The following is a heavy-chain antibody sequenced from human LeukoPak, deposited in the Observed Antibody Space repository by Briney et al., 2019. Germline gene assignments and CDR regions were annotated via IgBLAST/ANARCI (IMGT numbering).Heavy chain of an antibody. CDR3: ARDLYYYGSRSNWFDP. CDR2: INPNSGGT. D-gene: IGHD3-10*01. CDR1: GYTFTGYY. J-gene: IGHJ5*02. V-gene: IGHV1-2*02. Sequence: ASVKVSCKASGYTFTGYYMHWVRQAPGQGLEWMGWINPNSGGTNYAQKFQGRVTMTRDTSISTAYMELSRLRSDDTAVYYCARDLYYYGSRSNWFDPWGQGTLVTVSS.